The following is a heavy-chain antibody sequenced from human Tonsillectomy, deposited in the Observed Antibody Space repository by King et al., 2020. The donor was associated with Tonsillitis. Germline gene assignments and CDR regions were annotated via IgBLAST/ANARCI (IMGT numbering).Heavy chain of an antibody. Sequence: VQLVESGGGLVQPGGALRLSCAASGFTLRSYIINWVVQAPGKGLGRVSYISSSRGIIHYADSVKGRFTTSRDNAKNSLYLQMNSLRAEDTAVYYCARVYSSGWYRDYFDYWGQGTLVTVSS. V-gene: IGHV3-48*01. D-gene: IGHD6-19*01. CDR3: ARVYSSGWYRDYFDY. CDR1: GFTLRSYI. J-gene: IGHJ4*02. CDR2: ISSSRGII.